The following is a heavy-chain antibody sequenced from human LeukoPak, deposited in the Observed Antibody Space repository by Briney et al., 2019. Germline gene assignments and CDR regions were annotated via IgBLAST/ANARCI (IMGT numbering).Heavy chain of an antibody. CDR2: IYSSGST. CDR3: ARRFDSGDYPLDY. V-gene: IGHV4-59*08. CDR1: GGSINNYY. J-gene: IGHJ4*02. Sequence: ETLSLTCTVSGGSINNYYWGWIRQPPGKGLEYIGYIYSSGSTNYNPSLKSRVTMTVDTSKNELSLKLKSVTAADTAVYYFARRFDSGDYPLDYWGQGTLVSVSS. D-gene: IGHD4-17*01.